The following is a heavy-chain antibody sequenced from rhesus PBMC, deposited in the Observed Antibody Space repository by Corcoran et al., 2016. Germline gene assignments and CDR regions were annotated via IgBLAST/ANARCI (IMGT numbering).Heavy chain of an antibody. CDR1: GGSISSGYYY. Sequence: QVQLQESGPGLVKPSETLSLTCAVSGGSISSGYYYWSWIRLPPGKGLEWIGYITFRGSTSYNPSLKSRVTISRDPSKNQFSLKLSSVTAADTAVYYCARVNSGSYSYFDYWGQGVLVTVSS. V-gene: IGHV4-122*02. J-gene: IGHJ4*01. D-gene: IGHD1-44*02. CDR3: ARVNSGSYSYFDY. CDR2: ITFRGST.